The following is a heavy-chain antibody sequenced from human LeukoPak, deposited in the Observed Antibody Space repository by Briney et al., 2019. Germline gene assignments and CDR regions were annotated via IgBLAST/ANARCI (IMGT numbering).Heavy chain of an antibody. CDR3: ARGVEPLAANTLAY. D-gene: IGHD1-14*01. J-gene: IGHJ4*02. CDR2: LYSDGNT. CDR1: VFTAITND. Sequence: GRSLRLSCAPSVFTAITNDMTWVRHAPGKGLEWVSVLYSDGNTKYANSVQGRFTISRDNSKNTLYLEMNSLSPDDAAVYYCARGVEPLAANTLAYWGQGTLVTVSS. V-gene: IGHV3-53*01.